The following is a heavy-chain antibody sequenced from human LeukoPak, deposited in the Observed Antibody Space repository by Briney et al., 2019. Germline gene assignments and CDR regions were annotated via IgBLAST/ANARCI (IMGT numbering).Heavy chain of an antibody. J-gene: IGHJ3*02. D-gene: IGHD3-22*01. V-gene: IGHV4-4*07. CDR2: IYTSGST. CDR3: AREGDDSSGPILDAFDI. Sequence: PSETLSLTCTVSGGSISSYYWSWIRQPAGKGLEWIGRIYTSGSTNLNPSLESRVTMSVDTSRNQFSLKLSSVTAADTAVYYCAREGDDSSGPILDAFDIWGQGTMVTVSS. CDR1: GGSISSYY.